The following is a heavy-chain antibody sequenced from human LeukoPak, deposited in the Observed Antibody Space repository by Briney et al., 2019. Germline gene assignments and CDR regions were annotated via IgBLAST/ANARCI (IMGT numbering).Heavy chain of an antibody. CDR3: AREGSIYDSSGYYDY. V-gene: IGHV3-33*01. CDR1: GFTFSSYG. CDR2: IWYDGSNK. Sequence: GGSLRLSCAASGFTFSSYGMHWVRQAPGKGLEWVAVIWYDGSNKYYADSVKGRFTISRDNSKNTLYLQMNSLRAEDTAVYYCAREGSIYDSSGYYDYWGQGTLVTVSS. J-gene: IGHJ4*02. D-gene: IGHD3-22*01.